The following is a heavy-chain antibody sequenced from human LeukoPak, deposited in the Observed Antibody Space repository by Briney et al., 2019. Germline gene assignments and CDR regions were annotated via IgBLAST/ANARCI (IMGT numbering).Heavy chain of an antibody. D-gene: IGHD3-16*02. Sequence: GGSLRLSCAASGFTFSSYAMSWVRQAPGKGLEWVSAISGSGGSTYYADSVKGRFTISRDNSKNTLYLQMNSLRAEDTAVYYCARVRSYDYVWGSYRPPWYFDLWGRGALVTISS. CDR1: GFTFSSYA. CDR2: ISGSGGST. CDR3: ARVRSYDYVWGSYRPPWYFDL. J-gene: IGHJ2*01. V-gene: IGHV3-23*01.